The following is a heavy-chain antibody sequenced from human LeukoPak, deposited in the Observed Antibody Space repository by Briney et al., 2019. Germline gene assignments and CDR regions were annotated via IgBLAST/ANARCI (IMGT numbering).Heavy chain of an antibody. CDR1: GGSFSGYY. V-gene: IGHV4-34*01. CDR3: ARGRRITMIVRNNWFDP. D-gene: IGHD3-22*01. Sequence: PSETLSLTCAVYGGSFSGYYWSWIRQPPGKGLEWIGEINHSGSTNYNPSLKSRVTISVDTPKNQFSLKLSSVTAADTAVYYCARGRRITMIVRNNWFDPWGQGTLVTVSS. CDR2: INHSGST. J-gene: IGHJ5*02.